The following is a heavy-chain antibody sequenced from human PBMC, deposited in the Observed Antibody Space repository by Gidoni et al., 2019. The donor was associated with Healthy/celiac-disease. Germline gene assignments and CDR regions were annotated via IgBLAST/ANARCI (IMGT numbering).Heavy chain of an antibody. V-gene: IGHV3-33*01. D-gene: IGHD1-26*01. CDR1: GFPFSGSG. Sequence: QVQLVESGGGVVQPGRSLRLSCAASGFPFSGSGMHWVRQAPGKGLEWVAVRWYDGRNKYYADSVKGRFTISRDNSKNTLYLQMNSLRDEDKAVYYCARGAGQTVSGSYYSVYWGQGTLVTVSS. CDR2: RWYDGRNK. CDR3: ARGAGQTVSGSYYSVY. J-gene: IGHJ4*02.